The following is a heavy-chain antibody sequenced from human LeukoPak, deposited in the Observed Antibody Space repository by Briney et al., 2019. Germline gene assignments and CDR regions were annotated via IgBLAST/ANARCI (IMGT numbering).Heavy chain of an antibody. V-gene: IGHV4-34*01. CDR3: ASHSSGWDFDY. Sequence: PSETLSLTCAVYGGSFSGYYWSWIRQPPGKGLEWIGEINHSGSTNYNPSLKSRVPISVDTSKNQFSLKLSSVTAADTAVYYCASHSSGWDFDYWGEGTLVTVSS. CDR1: GGSFSGYY. CDR2: INHSGST. D-gene: IGHD6-19*01. J-gene: IGHJ4*02.